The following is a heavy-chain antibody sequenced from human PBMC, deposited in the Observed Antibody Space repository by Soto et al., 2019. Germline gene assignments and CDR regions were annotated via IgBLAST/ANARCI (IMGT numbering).Heavy chain of an antibody. CDR3: AGANDYYDSSGSSLFDY. CDR1: GFTFSSYA. V-gene: IGHV3-30-3*01. Sequence: QTGGSLRLSCAASGFTFSSYAMHWVRQAPGKGLEWVAVISYDGSNKYYADSVKGRLTISRDNSKNTLYLQMNSLRAEDTAVYYCAGANDYYDSSGSSLFDYWGQGTLVTVSS. J-gene: IGHJ4*02. D-gene: IGHD3-22*01. CDR2: ISYDGSNK.